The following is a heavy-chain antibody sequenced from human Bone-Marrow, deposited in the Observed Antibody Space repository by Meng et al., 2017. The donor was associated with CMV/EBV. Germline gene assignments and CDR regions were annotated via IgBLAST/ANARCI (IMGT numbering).Heavy chain of an antibody. Sequence: SETLSLTCTVSGGSISTHYWSWIRQSPEKGVEWIGYIYHSGSTNYNPSLNSRVSMFIDTSRNQFFLNLNSVTAADTAVYYCAREGRGYFDSSGCSPFSWFDPWGRGTLVTVSS. CDR1: GGSISTHY. J-gene: IGHJ5*02. V-gene: IGHV4-59*11. D-gene: IGHD3-9*01. CDR3: AREGRGYFDSSGCSPFSWFDP. CDR2: IYHSGST.